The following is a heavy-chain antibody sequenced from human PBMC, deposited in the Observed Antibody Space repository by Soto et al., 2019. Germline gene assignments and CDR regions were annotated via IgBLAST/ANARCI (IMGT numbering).Heavy chain of an antibody. CDR2: IYYSGGT. CDR3: TREQSDDNYFDP. J-gene: IGHJ5*02. Sequence: SETLSLTCTVSGAALSGGVYFYTWVRQPPGKGLEWLGYIYYSGGTNYNPSLKSRVTISLDKSKSQFSLRLISVTAADTAVYYCTREQSDDNYFDPWGQGTLVTVSS. V-gene: IGHV4-61*08. CDR1: GAALSGGVYF. D-gene: IGHD6-19*01.